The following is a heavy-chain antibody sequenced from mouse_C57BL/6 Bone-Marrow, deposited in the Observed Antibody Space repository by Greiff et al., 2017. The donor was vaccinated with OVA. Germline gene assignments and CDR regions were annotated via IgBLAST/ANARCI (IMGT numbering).Heavy chain of an antibody. CDR1: GYTFTSYW. Sequence: QVQPQQPGAELVKPGASVKMSCKASGYTFTSYWITWVKQRPGPGLEWIGDIYPGSGSTNYNEKFKSKATLTVDTSSSTAYMQLSSLTSEDSAVYYCAREGAYDGYFPWFAYWGQGTLVTVAA. J-gene: IGHJ3*01. CDR3: AREGAYDGYFPWFAY. V-gene: IGHV1-55*01. CDR2: IYPGSGST. D-gene: IGHD2-3*01.